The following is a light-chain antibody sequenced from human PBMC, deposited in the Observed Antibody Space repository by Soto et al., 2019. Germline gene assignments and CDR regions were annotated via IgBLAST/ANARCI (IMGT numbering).Light chain of an antibody. CDR3: QQYTNWPPFT. CDR2: GAS. J-gene: IGKJ2*01. Sequence: EVVLTQSPATLSVSPGEGASLSCRASQNVGTSLAWYQQKSGQAPRLLIYGASTRAAGVPARFSGSASGTEYTLTITSLQSEDFALYDCQQYTNWPPFTFGQGTRLEIK. V-gene: IGKV3-15*01. CDR1: QNVGTS.